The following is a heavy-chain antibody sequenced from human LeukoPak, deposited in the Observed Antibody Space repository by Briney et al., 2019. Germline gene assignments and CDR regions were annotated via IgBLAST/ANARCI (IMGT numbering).Heavy chain of an antibody. J-gene: IGHJ3*01. D-gene: IGHD2-15*01. CDR2: INHSGST. V-gene: IGHV4-34*01. Sequence: PSETLSLTCAVYGRSFSGYYWSWVRQPPGKELEWIGEINHSGSTNYNPSLKNRVYISLDMSKNQFSMKLSSVTAADTAVYYCATKDIVSYHYGAFDLWGRGTRVTVSS. CDR1: GRSFSGYY. CDR3: ATKDIVSYHYGAFDL.